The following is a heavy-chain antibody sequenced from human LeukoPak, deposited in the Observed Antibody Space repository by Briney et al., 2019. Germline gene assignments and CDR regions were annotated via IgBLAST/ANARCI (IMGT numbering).Heavy chain of an antibody. CDR3: TTGLDYYGSAPTDY. J-gene: IGHJ4*02. CDR2: IKSKTDGGTT. CDR1: GFTFSNAW. Sequence: GRSLRLSCAASGFTFSNAWMSWVRQAPGKGLEWVGRIKSKTDGGTTDYAAPVKGRFTISRDDSKNTLYLQMNSLKTEDTAVYYCTTGLDYYGSAPTDYWGQGTLVTVSS. D-gene: IGHD3-10*01. V-gene: IGHV3-15*01.